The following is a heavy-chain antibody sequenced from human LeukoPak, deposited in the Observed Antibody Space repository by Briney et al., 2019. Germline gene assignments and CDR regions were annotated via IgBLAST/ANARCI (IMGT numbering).Heavy chain of an antibody. J-gene: IGHJ2*01. CDR3: ARCRGHEIRSVDSSGWSYWYFDL. CDR2: IYPGDSDT. V-gene: IGHV5-51*01. Sequence: GESLKISCKGSGYSFTSYWIGWVRQMPGKGLEWMGIIYPGDSDTRYSPSCQGQVTISADKSISTAYLQWSSLKASDTAMYYCARCRGHEIRSVDSSGWSYWYFDLWGRDTLVTVSS. D-gene: IGHD6-19*01. CDR1: GYSFTSYW.